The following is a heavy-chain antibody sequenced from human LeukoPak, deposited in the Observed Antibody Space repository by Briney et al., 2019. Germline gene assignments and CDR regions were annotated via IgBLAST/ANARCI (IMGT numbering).Heavy chain of an antibody. J-gene: IGHJ4*02. D-gene: IGHD6-19*01. CDR3: AKDRDIAVAGNDY. CDR1: GFTFSSYA. V-gene: IGHV3-23*01. CDR2: ISGSGAGT. Sequence: GGSLRLSCAASGFTFSSYATSWVRQAPGKGLEWVSGISGSGAGTYYADSVKGRFTISRDNSKNTLYLQMNSLRGEDTAVYYCAKDRDIAVAGNDYWGQGTLVTVSS.